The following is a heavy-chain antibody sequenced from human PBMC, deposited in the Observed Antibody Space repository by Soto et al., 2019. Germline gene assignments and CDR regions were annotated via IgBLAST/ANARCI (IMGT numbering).Heavy chain of an antibody. CDR3: AKDPVDYGDYCLTFDY. J-gene: IGHJ4*02. Sequence: GGSLRLSCAASGFSFSNYVMSWVRQVPGKGLEWVSGISGSAGHTYYADSVKGRFTISRDNSKNTLFLQMNSLRAEDTAIYYCAKDPVDYGDYCLTFDYWGQGTLVTVSS. V-gene: IGHV3-23*01. D-gene: IGHD4-17*01. CDR2: ISGSAGHT. CDR1: GFSFSNYV.